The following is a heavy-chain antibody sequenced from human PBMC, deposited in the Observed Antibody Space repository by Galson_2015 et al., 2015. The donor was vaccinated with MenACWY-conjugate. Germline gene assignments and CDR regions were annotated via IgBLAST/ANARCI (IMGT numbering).Heavy chain of an antibody. D-gene: IGHD2-21*02. CDR2: ISYDGSNK. CDR3: AKARRGRVVVTATTDY. Sequence: LRLSCAASGLTFSSYGMHWVRQAPGKGLEWVAVISYDGSNKYYADSVKGRFTISRDNSKNTLYLQMNSLRAEDTAVYYCAKARRGRVVVTATTDYWGQGTLATVSS. J-gene: IGHJ4*02. V-gene: IGHV3-30*18. CDR1: GLTFSSYG.